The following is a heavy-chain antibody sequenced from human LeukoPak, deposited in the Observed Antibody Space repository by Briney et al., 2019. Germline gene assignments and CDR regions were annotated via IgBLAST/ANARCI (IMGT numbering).Heavy chain of an antibody. V-gene: IGHV1-2*02. CDR3: ARDGGWYQLLWWFDP. CDR2: INPNSGAT. Sequence: AASVKVSCKASGYTFTGYYMHWVRQAPGRGLEWMGWINPNSGATKYAQKFQGRVTMTRDTSISTAYMEVSRLRFDDTAVYCCARDGGWYQLLWWFDPWGQGTLVTVSS. CDR1: GYTFTGYY. J-gene: IGHJ5*02. D-gene: IGHD2-2*01.